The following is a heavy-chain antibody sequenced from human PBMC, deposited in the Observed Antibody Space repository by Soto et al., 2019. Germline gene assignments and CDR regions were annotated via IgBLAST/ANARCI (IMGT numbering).Heavy chain of an antibody. J-gene: IGHJ6*02. CDR3: AKDRGIVLIWDYYGMDV. Sequence: PGGSLRLSCAASGFTFSSYAMSWVRQAPGKGLEWVSAISGSGGSTYYADSVKGRFTISRDNSKNTLYLQMNSLRAEDTAVYYCAKDRGIVLIWDYYGMDVWGQGTTVTVSS. CDR2: ISGSGGST. D-gene: IGHD2-8*01. V-gene: IGHV3-23*01. CDR1: GFTFSSYA.